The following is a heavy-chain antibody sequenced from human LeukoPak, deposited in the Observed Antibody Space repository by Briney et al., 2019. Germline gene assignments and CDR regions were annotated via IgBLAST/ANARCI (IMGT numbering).Heavy chain of an antibody. Sequence: SETLSLTCTVSGGPIHTYYWNWIRQPPGKGLEWIAYISYSGNSNYNPSLKSRVTISVDTSKTQFSLKLTSVTAADTAVYYCARGLNGSPIPWYFDLWGRGTLVTVSS. J-gene: IGHJ2*01. CDR3: ARGLNGSPIPWYFDL. CDR2: ISYSGNS. V-gene: IGHV4-59*01. D-gene: IGHD1-26*01. CDR1: GGPIHTYY.